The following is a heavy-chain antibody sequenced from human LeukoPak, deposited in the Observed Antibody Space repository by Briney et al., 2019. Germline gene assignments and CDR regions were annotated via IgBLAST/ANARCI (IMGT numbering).Heavy chain of an antibody. CDR1: GFTFDDYA. CDR3: AKDNYYDSSGYPDY. V-gene: IGHV3-9*01. CDR2: ISWNSGSI. J-gene: IGHJ4*02. D-gene: IGHD3-22*01. Sequence: PGGSLRLSCAASGFTFDDYAMHWVRQAPGTGLEWVSGISWNSGSIGYADSVKGRFTISRDNAKNSLYLQMNSLRAEDTALYYCAKDNYYDSSGYPDYWGQGTLVTVSS.